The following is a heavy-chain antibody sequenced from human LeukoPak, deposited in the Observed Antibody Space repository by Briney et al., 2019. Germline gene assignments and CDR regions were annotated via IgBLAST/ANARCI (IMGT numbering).Heavy chain of an antibody. CDR2: INPSGGST. D-gene: IGHD2-2*01. CDR3: ARDLIVVVPEYYYGMDV. Sequence: GASVKVSCKASGYTFTSYYMHWVRQAPGQGLEWMGIINPSGGSTSYAQKFQGRVTMTRDTSTSTVYMELSSLRSEDKAVYYCARDLIVVVPEYYYGMDVWGQGTTVTVSS. CDR1: GYTFTSYY. J-gene: IGHJ6*02. V-gene: IGHV1-46*01.